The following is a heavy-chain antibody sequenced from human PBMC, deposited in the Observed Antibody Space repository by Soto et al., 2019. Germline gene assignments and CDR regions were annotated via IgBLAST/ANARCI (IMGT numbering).Heavy chain of an antibody. D-gene: IGHD6-13*01. CDR2: ISASGDST. CDR1: GFTFSSYA. Sequence: EVQLLESGGALVQPGGSLRLSCAASGFTFSSYAMSWVRQAPGKGLEWVSSISASGDSTHNADSVKGRFAISRDNSKHTLDLQLTSLTAGDTAVYYCAKGGLYNSSWYEGYWGQGTLVTVSS. V-gene: IGHV3-23*01. J-gene: IGHJ4*02. CDR3: AKGGLYNSSWYEGY.